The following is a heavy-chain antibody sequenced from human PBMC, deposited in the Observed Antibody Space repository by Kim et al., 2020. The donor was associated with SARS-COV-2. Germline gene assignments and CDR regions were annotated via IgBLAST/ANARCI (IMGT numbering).Heavy chain of an antibody. Sequence: GGSLRLSCAASGFTFSSYWMHLVRQTPGKGLVWVSRINTDGSSTTYADSVKGRFTISRDNAKDTLYLQMNSLRAEDTAVYYCASGYSYGANGDYWGQGTL. V-gene: IGHV3-74*01. CDR3: ASGYSYGANGDY. CDR1: GFTFSSYW. CDR2: INTDGSST. D-gene: IGHD5-18*01. J-gene: IGHJ4*02.